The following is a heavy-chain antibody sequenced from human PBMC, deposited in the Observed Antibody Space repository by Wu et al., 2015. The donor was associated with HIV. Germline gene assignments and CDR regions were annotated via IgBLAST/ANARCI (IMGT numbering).Heavy chain of an antibody. D-gene: IGHD6-13*01. CDR3: ARDRIAAAGPHYYYYGMDV. Sequence: QVQLVQSGAEVKKPGASVKVSCKASGYTFTSYGISWVRQAPGQGLEWMGWISAYNGNTNYAQKFQGRVTMTTDTSTSTAYMELRSLRSDDTAVYYCARDRIAAAGPHYYYYGMDVWGQGTTVTVSS. CDR1: GYTFTSYG. J-gene: IGHJ6*02. V-gene: IGHV1-18*01. CDR2: ISAYNGNT.